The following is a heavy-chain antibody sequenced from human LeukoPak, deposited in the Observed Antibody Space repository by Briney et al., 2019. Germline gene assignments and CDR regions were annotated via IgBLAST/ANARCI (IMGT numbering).Heavy chain of an antibody. Sequence: GGSLRLSCAASGFTFSSYTMNWVRQIPGEGLEWVSSISSSSSYIYYADSVKGRFTISRDNAKDSLYLQMNSLRAEDTAIYYCARDSSGWSRFDDWGQEPWSPSPQ. J-gene: IGHJ4*01. CDR3: ARDSSGWSRFDD. CDR1: GFTFSSYT. D-gene: IGHD6-19*01. V-gene: IGHV3-21*01. CDR2: ISSSSSYI.